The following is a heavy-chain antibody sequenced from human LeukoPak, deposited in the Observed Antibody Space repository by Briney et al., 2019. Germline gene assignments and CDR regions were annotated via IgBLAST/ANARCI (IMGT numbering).Heavy chain of an antibody. CDR2: ISSSNTYI. CDR3: ARDGEVDRTSTSLTEYFDL. CDR1: GFTFSGYT. Sequence: GGSLRLSCAASGFTFSGYTLNWVRQAPGKGLEWVSLISSSNTYIYYADSVKGRFTISRDNAKNSLFLQMNSLRVEDTAIYYCARDGEVDRTSTSLTEYFDLWGRGTLVTVSS. V-gene: IGHV3-21*04. D-gene: IGHD2-2*01. J-gene: IGHJ2*01.